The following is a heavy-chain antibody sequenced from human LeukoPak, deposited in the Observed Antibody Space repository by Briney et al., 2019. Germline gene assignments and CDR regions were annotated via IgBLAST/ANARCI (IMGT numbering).Heavy chain of an antibody. D-gene: IGHD3-10*01. CDR1: GGSISSGGHY. Sequence: RPSQTLSLTCTVSGGSISSGGHYWSWLRHPPGKGLEWIGYIYHTGVTYFNPSLKSRVTISVDRSKNQFSLKLSSVTVADTAFYYCARVKAGYYYYMDVWGKGTTVTVSS. V-gene: IGHV4-30-2*01. CDR3: ARVKAGYYYYMDV. CDR2: IYHTGVT. J-gene: IGHJ6*03.